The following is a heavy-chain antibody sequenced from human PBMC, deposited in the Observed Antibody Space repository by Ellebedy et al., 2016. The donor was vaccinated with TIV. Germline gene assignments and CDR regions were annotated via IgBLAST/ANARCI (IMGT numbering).Heavy chain of an antibody. V-gene: IGHV4-59*01. CDR1: AGSISSYY. Sequence: MPSETLSLTCTVSAGSISSYYWSWIRQPPGKGMEWIGYIYYSGSANDNPSLKSRVTISVETSKNQFSLKLSSVTAADTAVYYCARGTAEATNWGQGTLVTVSS. CDR2: IYYSGSA. CDR3: ARGTAEATN. D-gene: IGHD1-26*01. J-gene: IGHJ4*02.